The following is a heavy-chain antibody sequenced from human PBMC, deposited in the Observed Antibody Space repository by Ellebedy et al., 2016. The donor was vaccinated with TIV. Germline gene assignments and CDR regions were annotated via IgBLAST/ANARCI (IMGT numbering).Heavy chain of an antibody. V-gene: IGHV4-59*01. Sequence: SETLSLTCTVSGGSITYYYWNWIRQPPGTGLEWIGYFYYSRSTNYNPSLKSRVTMSLDTSNNQFSLPLRSVTAANTALYYCARGRYYEDLMGPWTPFDLWGQGTMVTVSS. CDR2: FYYSRST. CDR1: GGSITYYY. CDR3: ARGRYYEDLMGPWTPFDL. J-gene: IGHJ3*01. D-gene: IGHD3-10*01.